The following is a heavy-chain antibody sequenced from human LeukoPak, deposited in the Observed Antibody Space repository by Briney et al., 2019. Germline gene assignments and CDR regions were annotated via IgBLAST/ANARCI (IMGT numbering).Heavy chain of an antibody. V-gene: IGHV3-7*03. CDR3: ARLRTFDY. CDR2: IKQDGSEK. Sequence: PGGSLRLSCAASGFTFSNYWMSWVRQAPGKGLEWVANIKQDGSEKYYVGSVKGRFTISRDNADNSLYLRMNSLRAEDTAVYYCARLRTFDYWGQGTLVTVSS. D-gene: IGHD1-14*01. CDR1: GFTFSNYW. J-gene: IGHJ4*02.